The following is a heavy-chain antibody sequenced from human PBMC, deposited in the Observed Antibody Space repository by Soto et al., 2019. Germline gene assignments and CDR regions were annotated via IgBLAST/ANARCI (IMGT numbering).Heavy chain of an antibody. CDR2: ISSSSSYT. J-gene: IGHJ4*02. CDR3: ASTTNYYDSSGYRVDY. Sequence: PGGSLRLSCAAPGFTFSDYYMSWIRQAPGKGLEWVSYISSSSSYTNYADSVKGRFTISRDNAKNSLYLQMNSLRAEDTAVYYCASTTNYYDSSGYRVDYWGQGTLVTVSS. CDR1: GFTFSDYY. D-gene: IGHD3-22*01. V-gene: IGHV3-11*03.